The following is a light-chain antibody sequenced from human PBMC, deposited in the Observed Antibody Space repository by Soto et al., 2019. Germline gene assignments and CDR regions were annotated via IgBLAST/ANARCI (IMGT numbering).Light chain of an antibody. CDR2: GNS. Sequence: QPVLTQPPSVSGAPGQRVTISCTGSSSNIGAGYDVHWYQQLPGTAPKLLIYGNSNRPSGVPDRFSGSKSGTSASLAITGLQAEDEADYDCQSYDSSLSGSVVFGGGTKVTVL. J-gene: IGLJ3*02. CDR3: QSYDSSLSGSVV. V-gene: IGLV1-40*01. CDR1: SSNIGAGYD.